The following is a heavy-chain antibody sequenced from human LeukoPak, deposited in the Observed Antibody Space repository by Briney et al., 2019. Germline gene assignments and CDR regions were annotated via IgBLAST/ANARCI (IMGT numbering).Heavy chain of an antibody. CDR3: VLCPPFDP. CDR2: ISAYNGNT. CDR1: GYTFTSYG. J-gene: IGHJ5*02. V-gene: IGHV1-18*01. Sequence: WASVTVSCKASGYTFTSYGISWVRQAPGQGLEWMGWISAYNGNTNYTQKLQGRVTMTTDTSTSTAYMELRSLRSDDTAVYYCVLCPPFDPWGQGTLVTVSS.